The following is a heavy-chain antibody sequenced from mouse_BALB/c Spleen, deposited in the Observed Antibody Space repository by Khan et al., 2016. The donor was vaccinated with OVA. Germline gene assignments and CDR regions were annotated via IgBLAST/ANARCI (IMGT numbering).Heavy chain of an antibody. Sequence: DLVKPGASVKLSCKASGYTFTSYWINWIKQRPGQGLEWIGRIAPGSGSSYYNEMFKGKATLTVDTSSRTAYIQLSSLSSEDSAVYVCVRENYDGSGRYALDYLGQGTSVTVSS. CDR1: GYTFTSYW. J-gene: IGHJ4*01. V-gene: IGHV1S41*01. D-gene: IGHD1-1*01. CDR3: VRENYDGSGRYALDY. CDR2: IAPGSGSS.